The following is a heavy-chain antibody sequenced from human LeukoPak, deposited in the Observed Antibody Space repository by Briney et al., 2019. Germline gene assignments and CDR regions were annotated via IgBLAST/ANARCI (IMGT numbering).Heavy chain of an antibody. Sequence: GGSLRLSCAASGFTFSSYGMHWVRQAPGKGLEWVAVISYDGSNKYYADSVKGRFTISRDNSKNTLYLQMNSLRVDDTAVYYCAKGGSYCSGGSCPYDYWGQGTLVTVSS. J-gene: IGHJ4*02. V-gene: IGHV3-30*18. CDR3: AKGGSYCSGGSCPYDY. CDR1: GFTFSSYG. D-gene: IGHD2-15*01. CDR2: ISYDGSNK.